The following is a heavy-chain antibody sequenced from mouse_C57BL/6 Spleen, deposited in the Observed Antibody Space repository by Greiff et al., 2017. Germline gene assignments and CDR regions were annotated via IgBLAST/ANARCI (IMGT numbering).Heavy chain of an antibody. D-gene: IGHD2-3*01. CDR1: GYTFTSYW. Sequence: VQLQQSGAELAKPGASVKLSCKASGYTFTSYWMHWVKQRPGQGLEWIGYINPSNGYTKYNQKLKDKATLTADKSSITAYMQLSSLTYEASAVYSCAREVTTCAMDYWGQGTSVTVSS. CDR2: INPSNGYT. V-gene: IGHV1-7*01. CDR3: AREVTTCAMDY. J-gene: IGHJ4*01.